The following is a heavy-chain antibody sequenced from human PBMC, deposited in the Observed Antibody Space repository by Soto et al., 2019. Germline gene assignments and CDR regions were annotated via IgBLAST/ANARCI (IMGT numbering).Heavy chain of an antibody. CDR2: ISCSGGTT. CDR3: AKVRESASAGYFDS. Sequence: PGGSLRLSCAASGFTFNAYPMNWVRQAPGKGLEWVSGISCSGGTTCYADSVKGRFTISRDNSKNTLYVQMNSLRAEDTAVYYCAKVRESASAGYFDSWGQGTLVTVSS. V-gene: IGHV3-23*01. D-gene: IGHD3-9*01. J-gene: IGHJ4*02. CDR1: GFTFNAYP.